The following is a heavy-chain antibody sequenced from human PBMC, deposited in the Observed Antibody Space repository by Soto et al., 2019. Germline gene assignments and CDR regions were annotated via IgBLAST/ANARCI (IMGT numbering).Heavy chain of an antibody. CDR1: GGTFSSYA. CDR2: IIPIFGTA. Sequence: QVQLVQSGAEVKKPGSSVKVSCKASGGTFSSYAISWVRQAPGQGLEWMGGIIPIFGTANYAQKFQGRVTITADKSTSTAYMEPSSLRSEDTAVYYCATEPHAVAGLTYYYYGMDVWGQGTTVTVSS. CDR3: ATEPHAVAGLTYYYYGMDV. J-gene: IGHJ6*02. V-gene: IGHV1-69*06. D-gene: IGHD6-19*01.